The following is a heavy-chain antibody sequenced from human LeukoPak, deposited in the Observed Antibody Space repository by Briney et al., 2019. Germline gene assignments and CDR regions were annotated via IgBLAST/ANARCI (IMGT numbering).Heavy chain of an antibody. CDR2: INHSGST. CDR3: XRGXGDQEKTFDY. J-gene: IGHJ4*02. V-gene: IGHV4-34*01. CDR1: GGSFSGYY. D-gene: IGHD7-27*01. Sequence: PSETLSLTCAVYGGSFSGYYWSWIRQPPGKGLEWIGEINHSGSTNYNPSLKSRVTISVDTSKNQFSLKLSSVAAADTAVYYCXRGXGDQEKTFDYWGQGTLVTVSS.